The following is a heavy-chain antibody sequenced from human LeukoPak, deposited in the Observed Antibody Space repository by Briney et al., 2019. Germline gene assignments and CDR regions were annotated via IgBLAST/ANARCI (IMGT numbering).Heavy chain of an antibody. Sequence: PGRSLRLSCAASGFTFSSYAMHWVRQAPGKGLEWEAVISYDGSNKYYADSVKGRFTISRDNSKNTLYLQMNSLRAEDTAVYYCAREGRTYVGFDYWGQGTLVTVSS. J-gene: IGHJ4*02. D-gene: IGHD3-16*01. CDR3: AREGRTYVGFDY. CDR2: ISYDGSNK. V-gene: IGHV3-30-3*01. CDR1: GFTFSSYA.